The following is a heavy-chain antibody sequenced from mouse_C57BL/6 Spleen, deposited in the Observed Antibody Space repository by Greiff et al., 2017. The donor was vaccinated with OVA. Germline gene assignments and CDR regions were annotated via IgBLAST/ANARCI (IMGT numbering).Heavy chain of an antibody. CDR2: IYPGDGDT. CDR1: GYAFSSYW. V-gene: IGHV1-80*01. CDR3: ARYGVSYYFDY. J-gene: IGHJ2*01. Sequence: VQLQESGAELVKPGASVKISCKASGYAFSSYWMNWVKQRPGKGLEWIGQIYPGDGDTNYNGKFKGKATLTADKSSSTAYMQLSSLTSEDSAVYFCARYGVSYYFDYWGQGTTLTVSS. D-gene: IGHD1-1*01.